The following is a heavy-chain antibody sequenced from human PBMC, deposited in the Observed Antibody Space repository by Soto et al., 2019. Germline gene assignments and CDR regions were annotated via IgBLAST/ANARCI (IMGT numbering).Heavy chain of an antibody. V-gene: IGHV6-1*01. CDR2: TYYRSKWYY. CDR3: ARGEQYSGRIFDY. Sequence: SQTLSLTCAITGDSVSSNSAVWICVIHSPSRGLEWLGRTYYRSKWYYEYTVSVRGRITINPDTPKNQYSLQLNSVTPEDTAVYFCARGEQYSGRIFDYWGQGTLVTVSS. D-gene: IGHD1-26*01. J-gene: IGHJ4*01. CDR1: GDSVSSNSAV.